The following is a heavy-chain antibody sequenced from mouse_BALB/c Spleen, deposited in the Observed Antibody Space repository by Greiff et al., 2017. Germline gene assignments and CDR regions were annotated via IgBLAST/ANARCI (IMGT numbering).Heavy chain of an antibody. CDR2: ISYSGST. V-gene: IGHV3-2*02. CDR3: ARGGYSPWFAY. J-gene: IGHJ3*01. CDR1: GYSITSDYA. Sequence: EVQLQESGPGLVKPSQSLSLTCTVTGYSITSDYAWTWIRQFPGNKLEWMGYISYSGSTSYNPSLKSRISITRDTSKNQFFLQLNSVTTEDTATYYCARGGYSPWFAYWGQGTLVTVSA. D-gene: IGHD2-3*01.